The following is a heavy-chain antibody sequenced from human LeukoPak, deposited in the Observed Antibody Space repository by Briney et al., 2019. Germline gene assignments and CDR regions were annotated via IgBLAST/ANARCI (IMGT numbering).Heavy chain of an antibody. CDR1: GFTFSNYW. CDR2: INERATII. CDR3: VRDLILVWTPGDDFDH. J-gene: IGHJ4*02. D-gene: IGHD3-16*01. Sequence: GGSLRLSCAASGFTFSNYWMHWVRQAPGKGLEWVSRINERATIISYADPVKGRFTISRENARNTLYLQMNSLTAEDTAVYYCVRDLILVWTPGDDFDHWGQGTLVTVSS. V-gene: IGHV3-74*01.